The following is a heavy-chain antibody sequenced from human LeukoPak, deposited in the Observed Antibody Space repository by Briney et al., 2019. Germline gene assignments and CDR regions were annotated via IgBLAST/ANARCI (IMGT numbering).Heavy chain of an antibody. Sequence: PSETLSLTCTVSGGSLNTPNYYWGWIRQPPGKGLEWIGSIYHSGSTYYNPSLKSRVTISVDTSKNQFSLKLSSVTAADTAVYYCARDLRELPRNYYYYYYMDVWGKGTTVTVSS. CDR2: IYHSGST. J-gene: IGHJ6*03. V-gene: IGHV4-39*07. D-gene: IGHD1-26*01. CDR1: GGSLNTPNYY. CDR3: ARDLRELPRNYYYYYYMDV.